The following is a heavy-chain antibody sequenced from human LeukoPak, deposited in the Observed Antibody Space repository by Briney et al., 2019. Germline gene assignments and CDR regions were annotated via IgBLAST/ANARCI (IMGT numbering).Heavy chain of an antibody. J-gene: IGHJ4*02. Sequence: PGGSLRLSCAASGFTFSSYGMNWVRQAPGKGLEWVSSITSSGGNIYYSDSLKGRFTISRDNAKNSLYLQINSPRAEDTAVYYCARGSGSYREGYYFDYWGQGTLVTVSS. CDR2: ITSSGGNI. D-gene: IGHD1-26*01. CDR1: GFTFSSYG. CDR3: ARGSGSYREGYYFDY. V-gene: IGHV3-21*01.